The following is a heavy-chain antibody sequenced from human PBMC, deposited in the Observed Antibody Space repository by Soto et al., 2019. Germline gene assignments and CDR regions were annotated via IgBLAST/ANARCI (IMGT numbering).Heavy chain of an antibody. CDR2: ISGSGGST. CDR1: GFTFSSYA. D-gene: IGHD1-26*01. Sequence: GGSLRLSCAASGFTFSSYAMSWVRQAPGKGLEWVSAISGSGGSTYYADSVKGRFTISRDNSKNTLYLQMNSLRAEDTAVYYCASTSYSGSSGSFDYWGQGTLVTVSS. J-gene: IGHJ4*02. CDR3: ASTSYSGSSGSFDY. V-gene: IGHV3-23*01.